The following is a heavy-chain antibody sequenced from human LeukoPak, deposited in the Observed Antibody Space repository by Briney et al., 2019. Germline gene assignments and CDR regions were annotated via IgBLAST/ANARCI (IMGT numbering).Heavy chain of an antibody. CDR1: GFTFSSYG. Sequence: GGSLRLSRAASGFTFSSYGMHWVRQAPGKGLEWAAVISYDGSNKYYADSVKGRFTISRDNSKNTLYLQMNSLRAEDTAVYYCAKVLSGLRYFDWLSDAFDIWGQGTMVTVSS. CDR3: AKVLSGLRYFDWLSDAFDI. J-gene: IGHJ3*02. CDR2: ISYDGSNK. D-gene: IGHD3-9*01. V-gene: IGHV3-30*18.